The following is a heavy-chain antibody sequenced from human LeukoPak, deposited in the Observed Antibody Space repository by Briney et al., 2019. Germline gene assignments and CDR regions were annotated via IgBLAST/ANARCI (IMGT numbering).Heavy chain of an antibody. Sequence: GGSLRLSCAASGFTFSSYGMHWVRQAPGKGLEWVAVIWYDGSNKYYADSVKGRFTISRDNSKNTLYLQMNSLRAEDTAVYYCARYLDGSRRDFDYWGQGTLVTVSS. D-gene: IGHD5-24*01. CDR1: GFTFSSYG. CDR3: ARYLDGSRRDFDY. V-gene: IGHV3-33*01. J-gene: IGHJ4*02. CDR2: IWYDGSNK.